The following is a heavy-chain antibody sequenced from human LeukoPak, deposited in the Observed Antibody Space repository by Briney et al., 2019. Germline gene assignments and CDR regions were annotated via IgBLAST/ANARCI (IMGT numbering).Heavy chain of an antibody. V-gene: IGHV4-31*03. D-gene: IGHD3-3*01. CDR2: IYYSGST. CDR1: GGSLSSGGYY. CDR3: ARARLVEYYDFWSGYVDY. J-gene: IGHJ4*02. Sequence: PSETLSLTCTVSGGSLSSGGYYWSWIRQHPGKGLEWLGYIYYSGSTYYNPSLKSRVTISVNTSKNQFSLKLSSVTAADTAVYYCARARLVEYYDFWSGYVDYWGQGTLVTVSS.